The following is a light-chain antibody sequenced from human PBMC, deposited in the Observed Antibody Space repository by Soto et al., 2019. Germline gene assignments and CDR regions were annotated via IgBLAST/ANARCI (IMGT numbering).Light chain of an antibody. CDR3: QQRSNWPPPFT. Sequence: EIVLTQSPATLSLSPGERATLSCRASQSVSSYLAWYQQKPGQAPRLLIYDASNRATGIPDRFSGSGSGTDFTLTISSLEPEDFAVYYCQQRSNWPPPFTFGPGTKVDIK. CDR1: QSVSSY. J-gene: IGKJ3*01. CDR2: DAS. V-gene: IGKV3-11*01.